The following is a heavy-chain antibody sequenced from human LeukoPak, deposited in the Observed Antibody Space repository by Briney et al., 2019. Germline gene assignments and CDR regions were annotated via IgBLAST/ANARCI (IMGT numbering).Heavy chain of an antibody. CDR2: ISSSSSTI. CDR1: GFTFSSYS. D-gene: IGHD2-21*01. Sequence: GGSLRLSCAASGFTFSSYSMNWVRQAPGKGLEWVSYISSSSSTIYYADSVKGRFTISRDNAKNSLYLQMNGLRAEDTAVYYCARARPYCGGDCPFDYWGQGTLVTVSS. V-gene: IGHV3-48*01. CDR3: ARARPYCGGDCPFDY. J-gene: IGHJ4*02.